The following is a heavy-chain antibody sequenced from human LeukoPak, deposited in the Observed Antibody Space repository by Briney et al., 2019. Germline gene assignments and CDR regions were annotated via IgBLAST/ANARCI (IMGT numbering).Heavy chain of an antibody. V-gene: IGHV1-2*04. D-gene: IGHD3-10*01. Sequence: ASVKVSCKASGYTFTGYYMHWVRQAPGQGLEWMGWINPNSGGTNYAQKFQGWVTMTRDTSISTAYMELSRLRSDDTAVYYCARGWFGEFRNNYNWFDPWGQGTLVTVSS. J-gene: IGHJ5*02. CDR2: INPNSGGT. CDR1: GYTFTGYY. CDR3: ARGWFGEFRNNYNWFDP.